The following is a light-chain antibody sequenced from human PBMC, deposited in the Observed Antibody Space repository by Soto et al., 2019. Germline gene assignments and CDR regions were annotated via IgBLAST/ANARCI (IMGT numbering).Light chain of an antibody. Sequence: QSALTQPASVSGSPGQSITISCTGTSSDIGYYNYVSWYQQHPGKAPKLMIYEVSSRPSGVSNRFSGSKSGNTASLTISGLQAEDEADYYCNSYTTSSTWVFGGGTKLTVL. V-gene: IGLV2-14*01. J-gene: IGLJ3*02. CDR3: NSYTTSSTWV. CDR1: SSDIGYYNY. CDR2: EVS.